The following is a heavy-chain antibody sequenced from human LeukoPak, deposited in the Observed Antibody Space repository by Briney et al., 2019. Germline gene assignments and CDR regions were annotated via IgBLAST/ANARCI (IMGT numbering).Heavy chain of an antibody. CDR2: IKQDGSEK. V-gene: IGHV3-7*01. J-gene: IGHJ3*02. CDR3: ATHCSSVSCSLATFDI. CDR1: GFTFSNYW. D-gene: IGHD2-2*01. Sequence: GGSLRLSCEVSGFTFSNYWMMWVRQAPGKGPEWVANIKQDGSEKYYVDSVRGRFTISRDNARTSLYLQMNSLRAEDTAVYYCATHCSSVSCSLATFDIWGQGTMVTVSS.